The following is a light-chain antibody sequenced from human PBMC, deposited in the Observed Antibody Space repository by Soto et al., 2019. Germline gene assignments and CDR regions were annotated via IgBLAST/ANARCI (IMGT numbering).Light chain of an antibody. V-gene: IGKV3-20*01. Sequence: EIVLTQSPGTLSLSPGERATLSCRASQSVSSSYLAWYQQKPGQAPRLLIYGASSRATGIPDRVSGSGSGTDFTLTISRLEPEDFAVYYCQQYGSSPRVTFGGGTKVEIK. CDR3: QQYGSSPRVT. J-gene: IGKJ4*01. CDR1: QSVSSSY. CDR2: GAS.